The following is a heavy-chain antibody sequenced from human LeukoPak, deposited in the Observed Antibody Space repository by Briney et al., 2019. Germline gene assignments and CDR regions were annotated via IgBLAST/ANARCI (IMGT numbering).Heavy chain of an antibody. CDR1: GFTFSTFA. Sequence: GGSLTLSCAASGFTFSTFAMTWVRQAPGKGLEWVTAINGGGSSTYYADSVKGRFTISRDNSKNTLYLQMNSLRADDTAVYHCAKARYCSGGSCYDYFDYWGQGTLVTVSS. V-gene: IGHV3-23*01. CDR3: AKARYCSGGSCYDYFDY. CDR2: INGGGSST. J-gene: IGHJ4*02. D-gene: IGHD2-15*01.